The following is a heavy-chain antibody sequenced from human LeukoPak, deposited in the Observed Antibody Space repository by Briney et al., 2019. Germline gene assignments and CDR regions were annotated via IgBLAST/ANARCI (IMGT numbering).Heavy chain of an antibody. J-gene: IGHJ3*01. D-gene: IGHD4-17*01. CDR1: GDPITNYY. V-gene: IGHV4-59*08. CDR2: IHYTGNT. Sequence: SETLSLTCSVSGDPITNYYWTWLRQSPEKGLEWLAYIHYTGNTIYNPSLKSRIAISVDASKNHFSQRMRSVTAADTAMYYCARQFESLRSVDYDLWGQGAMVIVSS. CDR3: ARQFESLRSVDYDL.